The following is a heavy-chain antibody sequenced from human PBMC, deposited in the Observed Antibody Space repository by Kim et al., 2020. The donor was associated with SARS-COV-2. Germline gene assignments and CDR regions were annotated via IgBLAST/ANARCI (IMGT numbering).Heavy chain of an antibody. J-gene: IGHJ6*02. CDR2: VSYSGST. CDR3: ARYKQLVGSQYNYNAMDV. D-gene: IGHD6-6*01. Sequence: SETLSLTCTVSGGSINTYYWSWIRQSPGKGLEWIGYVSYSGSTNYSPSLKSRLTISVDTSKNQFSLKLSSVTAADTAVYYCARYKQLVGSQYNYNAMDVWGQGTSVTVSS. V-gene: IGHV4-59*08. CDR1: GGSINTYY.